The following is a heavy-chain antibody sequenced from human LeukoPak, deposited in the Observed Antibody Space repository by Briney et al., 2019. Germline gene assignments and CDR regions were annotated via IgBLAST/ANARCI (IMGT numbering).Heavy chain of an antibody. CDR3: VRDNPRQQGFAY. Sequence: GGSLRLSCVVSGFTFSGNWMHWVRQGPGKGLMCVARIKKDGTYRDYADSVKGRFTISRDNAKNSLYLQMNSLRAEDTAVYYCVRDNPRQQGFAYWGQGTLVTVSS. V-gene: IGHV3-74*01. CDR2: IKKDGTYR. D-gene: IGHD6-13*01. J-gene: IGHJ4*02. CDR1: GFTFSGNW.